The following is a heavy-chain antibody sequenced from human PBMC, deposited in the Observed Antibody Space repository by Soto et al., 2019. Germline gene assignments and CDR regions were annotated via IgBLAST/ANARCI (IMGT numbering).Heavy chain of an antibody. J-gene: IGHJ6*02. CDR1: GYTFTSYG. D-gene: IGHD5-12*01. CDR2: IGAYNGNT. CDR3: ARDSVATGYYYYGMDV. V-gene: IGHV1-18*01. Sequence: ASVKVSCKASGYTFTSYGISWVRQAPGQGLEWMGWIGAYNGNTNYAQKLQGRVTMTTDTSTSTAYMELRSLRSDDTAVYYCARDSVATGYYYYGMDVWGQGTTVTVSS.